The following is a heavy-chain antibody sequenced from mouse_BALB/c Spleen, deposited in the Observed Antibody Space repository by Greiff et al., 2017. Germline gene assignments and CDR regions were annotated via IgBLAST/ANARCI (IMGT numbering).Heavy chain of an antibody. CDR1: GFSLTSYG. Sequence: VKLVESGPGLVAPSQSLSITCTVSGFSLTSYGVHWVRQPPGKGLEWLGVIWAGGSTNYNSALMSRLSISKDNSKSQVFLKMNSLQTDDTAMYYCARDYGPYYYAMDYWGQGTSVTVSS. D-gene: IGHD1-2*01. CDR2: IWAGGST. CDR3: ARDYGPYYYAMDY. V-gene: IGHV2-9*02. J-gene: IGHJ4*01.